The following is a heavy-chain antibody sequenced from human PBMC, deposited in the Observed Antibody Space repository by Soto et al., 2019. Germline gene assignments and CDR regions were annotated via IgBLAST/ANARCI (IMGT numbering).Heavy chain of an antibody. CDR1: GGSLSGFY. CDR3: ARGPGAPFCSGGSGPDY. D-gene: IGHD2-15*01. V-gene: IGHV4-34*01. J-gene: IGHJ4*02. Sequence: QVQLQQWGAGLLKPSETLSLNCAVNGGSLSGFYWSWIRQPPGRGLEWIGEVDYSGGTHYNPSLRSRVTISLDTSKNHFSVTLKSVTAADTGLYYCARGPGAPFCSGGSGPDYWGQGTAVTVST. CDR2: VDYSGGT.